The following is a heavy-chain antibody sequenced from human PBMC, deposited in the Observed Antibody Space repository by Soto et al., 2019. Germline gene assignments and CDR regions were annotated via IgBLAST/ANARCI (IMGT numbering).Heavy chain of an antibody. CDR3: AGIAAAAPSYYSYYYGMDV. Sequence: ASGKVSCKAAGDTFTSYYMHWVRQAPGQGLEWMGIINPSGGSTSYAQKFQGRVTMTRDTSTSTVYMELSSLRSEDMAVYYCAGIAAAAPSYYSYYYGMDVWGQGTTVTVS. CDR2: INPSGGST. J-gene: IGHJ6*02. CDR1: GDTFTSYY. V-gene: IGHV1-46*01. D-gene: IGHD6-13*01.